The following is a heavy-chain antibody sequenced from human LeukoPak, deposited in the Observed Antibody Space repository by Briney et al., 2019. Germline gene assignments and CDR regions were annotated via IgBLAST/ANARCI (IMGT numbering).Heavy chain of an antibody. CDR3: ARDAGWNHGSGTLPSGYMDV. D-gene: IGHD3-10*01. CDR2: IYSGGST. J-gene: IGHJ6*03. Sequence: GGSLRLSCAASGFTVSSNYMSWVRQAPGKGLEWVSVIYSGGSTYYADSVKGRFTISRDNSKNTLYLQMNSLRAEDTAVYYCARDAGWNHGSGTLPSGYMDVWGKGTTVTVSS. CDR1: GFTVSSNY. V-gene: IGHV3-53*01.